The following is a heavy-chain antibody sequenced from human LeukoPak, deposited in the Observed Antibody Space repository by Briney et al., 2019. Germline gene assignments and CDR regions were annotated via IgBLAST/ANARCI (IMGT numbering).Heavy chain of an antibody. CDR2: INHSGST. Sequence: SETLSLTCAVYRGSFSGYYWSWIRQPPGKGLEWIGEINHSGSTNYNPSLKSRVTISVDTSKNQFSLKLSSVTAADTAVYYCASPGMYSSGWYESSYYGMDVWGQGTTVTVSS. CDR3: ASPGMYSSGWYESSYYGMDV. V-gene: IGHV4-34*01. CDR1: RGSFSGYY. J-gene: IGHJ6*02. D-gene: IGHD6-19*01.